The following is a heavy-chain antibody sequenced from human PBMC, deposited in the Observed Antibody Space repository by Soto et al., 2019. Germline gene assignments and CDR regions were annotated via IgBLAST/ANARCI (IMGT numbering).Heavy chain of an antibody. J-gene: IGHJ6*02. CDR1: GFTVSNNY. V-gene: IGHV3-53*01. CDR2: IYSGGYT. Sequence: EVQLVESGGGLIQPGGSLRLSCAVSGFTVSNNYMSWVRQAPGKGLEGVSVIYSGGYTAYGDSVKGRFTISRDNSKNTVYLQMNSLRADDTAVYYCAKSPGGLDGYNSDYYGMDVWGQGTTVTVSS. CDR3: AKSPGGLDGYNSDYYGMDV. D-gene: IGHD5-12*01.